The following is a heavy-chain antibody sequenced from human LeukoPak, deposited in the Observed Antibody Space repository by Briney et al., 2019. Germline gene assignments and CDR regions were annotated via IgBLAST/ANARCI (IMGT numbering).Heavy chain of an antibody. CDR3: ARDGGLGYCSGGSCPFDY. J-gene: IGHJ4*02. Sequence: SVKVSCKASGYTFTSYAISWVRQAPAQGVEWMGRIIPILGIANYAQKFQGRVTITADKSTSTAYMELSSLRSEDTAVYYYARDGGLGYCSGGSCPFDYWGQGTLVTVSS. CDR2: IIPILGIA. V-gene: IGHV1-69*04. D-gene: IGHD2-15*01. CDR1: GYTFTSYA.